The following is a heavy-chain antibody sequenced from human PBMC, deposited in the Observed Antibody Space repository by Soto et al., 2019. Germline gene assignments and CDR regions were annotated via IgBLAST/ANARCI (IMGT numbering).Heavy chain of an antibody. D-gene: IGHD3-22*01. CDR3: ATFYRSYYDSSGYWFDY. V-gene: IGHV1-18*01. CDR1: GHTFTSYG. CDR2: ISAYNGNT. Sequence: ASVKVSCKASGHTFTSYGISWVRQAPGQGLEWMGWISAYNGNTNYAQKFQGRVTMTEDTSTDTAYMELSSLRSEDTAVYYCATFYRSYYDSSGYWFDYWGQGTLVTVSS. J-gene: IGHJ4*02.